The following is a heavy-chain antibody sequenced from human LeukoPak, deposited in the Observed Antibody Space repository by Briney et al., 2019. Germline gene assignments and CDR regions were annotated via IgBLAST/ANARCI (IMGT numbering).Heavy chain of an antibody. CDR2: MSNGGST. V-gene: IGHV3-23*01. J-gene: IGHJ4*02. Sequence: GSLSLSCAASGFTFSSYAMSWVRQAPGKGLEWVSSMSNGGSTYYGDSVKGRFTISRDNSKNTLFLQMNSLRAEDTAVYYCAKGSENIMGAPQADYWGQGTLVTVSS. D-gene: IGHD1-26*01. CDR1: GFTFSSYA. CDR3: AKGSENIMGAPQADY.